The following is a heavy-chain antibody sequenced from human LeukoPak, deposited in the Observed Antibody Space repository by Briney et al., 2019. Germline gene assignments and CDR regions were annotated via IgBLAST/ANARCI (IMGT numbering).Heavy chain of an antibody. CDR1: GYSFTSYW. D-gene: IGHD6-13*01. CDR3: ARQGYSSIWYAGAFDI. Sequence: GESLKISCKGSGYSFTSYWIGWVRQMPGKGLEWMGIIYPGDSDTRYSPSFQGQVTISADKSISTAYLQWSSLKASDTAMYYCARQGYSSIWYAGAFDIWGQGTMVTVSS. CDR2: IYPGDSDT. V-gene: IGHV5-51*01. J-gene: IGHJ3*02.